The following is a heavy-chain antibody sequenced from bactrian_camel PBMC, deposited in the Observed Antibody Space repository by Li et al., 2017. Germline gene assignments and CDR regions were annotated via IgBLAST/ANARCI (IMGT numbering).Heavy chain of an antibody. CDR1: LNPTSDYC. J-gene: IGHJ6*01. CDR2: ISSDGTT. Sequence: HVQLVESGGGSVQAGGSLKLSCAASLNPTSDYCLGWFRQAPGKERELVSTISSDGTTSYADSVKGRFTIPQDNAKNTLYLQMNSLKTEDTAVYYCATRLTYGGSWYPPDFGYWGQGTQVTVS. D-gene: IGHD6*01. CDR3: ATRLTYGGSWYPPDFGY. V-gene: IGHV3S53*01.